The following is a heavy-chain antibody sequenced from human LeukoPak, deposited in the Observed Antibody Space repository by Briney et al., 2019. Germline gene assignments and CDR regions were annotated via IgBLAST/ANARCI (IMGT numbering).Heavy chain of an antibody. V-gene: IGHV4-39*01. CDR1: GGSISSYY. CDR2: IYYSGST. D-gene: IGHD3-22*01. Sequence: SETLSLTCTVSGGSISSYYWGWIRQPPGKGLEWIGSIYYSGSTYYNPSLKSRVTISVDTSKNQFSLKLSSVTAADTAVYYCARRAYYYDSSGSGAFDIWGQGTMVTVSS. CDR3: ARRAYYYDSSGSGAFDI. J-gene: IGHJ3*02.